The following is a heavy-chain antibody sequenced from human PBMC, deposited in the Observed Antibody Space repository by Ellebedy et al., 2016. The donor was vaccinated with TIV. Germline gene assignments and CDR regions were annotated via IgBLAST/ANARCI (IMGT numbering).Heavy chain of an antibody. J-gene: IGHJ4*02. V-gene: IGHV3-33*01. CDR2: IWYDGSST. CDR1: GFTFSSYG. D-gene: IGHD3-9*01. CDR3: ARDHDILTGYYSTHLDY. Sequence: PGGSLRLSCAASGFTFSSYGMHWVRQAPGKGLEWLSVIWYDGSSTYYADSVKGRFTISRDNSKNTLYLQMNSLRAEDTAVYYCARDHDILTGYYSTHLDYWGQGTLVTVSS.